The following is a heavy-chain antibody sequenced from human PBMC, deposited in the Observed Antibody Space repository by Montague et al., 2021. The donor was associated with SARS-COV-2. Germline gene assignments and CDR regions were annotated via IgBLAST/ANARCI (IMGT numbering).Heavy chain of an antibody. CDR1: GFTFSSYA. J-gene: IGHJ4*02. CDR3: AKEGERITMIVVVITLADFDY. V-gene: IGHV3-23*01. Sequence: SLRLSCAASGFTFSSYAMSWVRQAPGKGLEWVSAISGSGGSTYYADSVKGRFTISRDNSKNTLYLQMNSLRAEDTAVYYCAKEGERITMIVVVITLADFDYWGQGTLVTVSS. D-gene: IGHD3-22*01. CDR2: ISGSGGST.